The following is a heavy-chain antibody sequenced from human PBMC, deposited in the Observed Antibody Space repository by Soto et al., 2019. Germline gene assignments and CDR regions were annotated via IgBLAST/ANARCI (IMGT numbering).Heavy chain of an antibody. J-gene: IGHJ5*02. CDR1: GFTFSSYS. CDR3: ARDEETTVTTGGWFDP. Sequence: GGSLRLSCAASGFTFSSYSMNWVRQAPGKGLEWVSSISSSSSYIYYADSVKGRFTISRDNAKNSLYLQMNSLRAEDTAVYYCARDEETTVTTGGWFDPWGQGTLVTVSS. CDR2: ISSSSSYI. V-gene: IGHV3-21*01. D-gene: IGHD4-17*01.